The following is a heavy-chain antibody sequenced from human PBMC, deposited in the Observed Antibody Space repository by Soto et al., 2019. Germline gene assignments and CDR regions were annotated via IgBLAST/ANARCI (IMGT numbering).Heavy chain of an antibody. D-gene: IGHD3-10*01. CDR3: ARQYYYGSGSFYGMDV. CDR1: GFTFSSYG. V-gene: IGHV3-33*01. CDR2: IWYDGSNK. J-gene: IGHJ6*02. Sequence: GGSLRLSCAASGFTFSSYGMHWVRQAPGKGLEWVAVIWYDGSNKYYADSVKGRFTISRGNSKNTLYLQMNSLRAEDTAVYYCARQYYYGSGSFYGMDVWGQGTTVTVSS.